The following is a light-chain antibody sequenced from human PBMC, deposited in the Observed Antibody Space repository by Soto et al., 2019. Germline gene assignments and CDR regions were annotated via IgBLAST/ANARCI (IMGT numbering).Light chain of an antibody. J-gene: IGLJ1*01. CDR1: SSNIGAGYD. V-gene: IGLV1-40*01. Sequence: QSVLTQPPSVSGAPGQRVTISCTGSSSNIGAGYDVHWYLQLPGTAPKLLIYANSDRPSGVPDRFSASKSGTSASLAITGLQAEDEADYYCQSYDISLRGSRVFGTGTKVTVL. CDR3: QSYDISLRGSRV. CDR2: ANS.